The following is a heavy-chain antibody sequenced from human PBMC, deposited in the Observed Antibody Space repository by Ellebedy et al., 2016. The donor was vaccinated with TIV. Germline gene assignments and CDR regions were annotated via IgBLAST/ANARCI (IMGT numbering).Heavy chain of an antibody. D-gene: IGHD3/OR15-3a*01. J-gene: IGHJ4*02. CDR2: SSYDGAYA. CDR3: ARRSTDFAFDS. CDR1: GFTFRSFG. V-gene: IGHV3-30*03. Sequence: PGGSLRLSCKASGFTFRSFGMHWVRLSVGKGLEWVADSSYDGAYAHYADSVKGRFTCSRDNSKNTLYLQMNSLSAEDTAVYFCARRSTDFAFDSWGQGTLVTVSS.